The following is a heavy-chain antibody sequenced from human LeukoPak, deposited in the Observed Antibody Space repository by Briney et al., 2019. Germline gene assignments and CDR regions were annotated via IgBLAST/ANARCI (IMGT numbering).Heavy chain of an antibody. CDR1: GYTFTGYY. J-gene: IGHJ6*03. D-gene: IGHD4-17*01. CDR2: INPNSGGT. V-gene: IGHV1-2*02. Sequence: ASVKVSCKASGYTFTGYYMHWVRQAPGQGLEWMGWINPNSGGTNYAQKFQGRVTMTRDTSISTAYMELSRLRSDDTAVYYCARDAYGAAYYYYYYMDVWGKGTTVTISS. CDR3: ARDAYGAAYYYYYYMDV.